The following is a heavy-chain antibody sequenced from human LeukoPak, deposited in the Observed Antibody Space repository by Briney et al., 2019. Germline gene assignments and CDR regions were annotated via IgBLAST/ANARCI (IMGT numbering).Heavy chain of an antibody. CDR3: ARDGSGSYYYYYGMDV. D-gene: IGHD1-26*01. V-gene: IGHV4-4*07. Sequence: SETLSLTCTVSGGSISSYYWSWIRRPAGKGLEWIGRIYTSGSTNYNPSLKSRVTMSVDTSKNQFSLKLSSVTAADTAVYYCARDGSGSYYYYYGMDVWGQGTTVTVSS. J-gene: IGHJ6*02. CDR2: IYTSGST. CDR1: GGSISSYY.